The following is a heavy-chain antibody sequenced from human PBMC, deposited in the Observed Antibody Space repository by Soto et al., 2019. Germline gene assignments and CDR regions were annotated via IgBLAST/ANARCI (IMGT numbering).Heavy chain of an antibody. CDR1: GYSFTSYW. CDR2: IYPGDSDT. V-gene: IGHV5-51*01. D-gene: IGHD2-15*01. Sequence: PGESLKISCKGSGYSFTSYWIGWVPQMPGKGLEWLGIIYPGDSDTRYSPSFQGQVTISADKSISTAYLQWSSLKASDTPMYYCARPPGDCSGSSCRTWNYFDYWGQGTLVTVSS. J-gene: IGHJ4*02. CDR3: ARPPGDCSGSSCRTWNYFDY.